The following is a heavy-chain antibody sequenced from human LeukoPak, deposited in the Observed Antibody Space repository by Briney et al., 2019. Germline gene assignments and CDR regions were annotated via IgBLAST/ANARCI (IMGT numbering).Heavy chain of an antibody. CDR2: IRSKVYGGTT. J-gene: IGHJ4*02. CDR3: TGSFGQLSFFDY. Sequence: GGSLRLSCRASGFTFGDCSMSWVRQAPGKGLEWVGFIRSKVYGGTTEYAASVKGRVTISRDDSKSIAYLQMNSLKTEDTAVYYCTGSFGQLSFFDYWGQGTRVTVSS. D-gene: IGHD3-10*01. V-gene: IGHV3-49*04. CDR1: GFTFGDCS.